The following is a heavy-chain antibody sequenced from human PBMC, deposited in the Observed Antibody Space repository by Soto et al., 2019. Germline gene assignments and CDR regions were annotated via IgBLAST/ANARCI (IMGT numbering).Heavy chain of an antibody. J-gene: IGHJ6*02. CDR3: ARATSFCGGDCYSLSMDV. Sequence: PGESLKISCKGSGYSFTSYWISWVRQMPGKGLEWMGRIDPSDSYTNYSPSFQGHVTISADKSISTAYLQWSSLKASDTAMYYCARATSFCGGDCYSLSMDVWGQGTTVTVSS. D-gene: IGHD2-21*02. CDR2: IDPSDSYT. CDR1: GYSFTSYW. V-gene: IGHV5-10-1*01.